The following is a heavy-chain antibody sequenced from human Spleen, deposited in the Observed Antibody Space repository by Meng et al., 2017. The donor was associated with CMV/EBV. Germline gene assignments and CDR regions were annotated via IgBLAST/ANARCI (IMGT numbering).Heavy chain of an antibody. Sequence: VSCKASDYTFNTNGITYVRQAPGQGLEWLGWISTYNGNTNYAQKFQGRVTMTTDTSTSTAYMELRSLRSDDTAIYYCARETRGISDFWGQGTLVTVSS. V-gene: IGHV1-18*01. CDR3: ARETRGISDF. J-gene: IGHJ4*02. D-gene: IGHD3-3*01. CDR1: DYTFNTNG. CDR2: ISTYNGNT.